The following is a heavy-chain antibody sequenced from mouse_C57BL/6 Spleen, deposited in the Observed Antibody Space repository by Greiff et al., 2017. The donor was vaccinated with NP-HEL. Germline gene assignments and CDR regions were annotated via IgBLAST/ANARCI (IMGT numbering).Heavy chain of an antibody. CDR2: IDIGNGYT. V-gene: IGHV1-58*01. Sequence: EVQLQQSGAELVRPGSSVKMSCKTSGYTFTSYGINWVKQRPGQGLEWIGYIDIGNGYTEYNEKFKGKATLTSDTSSSTAYMQLSSLTSEDSAIYFCARQSNTELFDYWGKGTTLTVSA. D-gene: IGHD1-1*01. J-gene: IGHJ2*01. CDR1: GYTFTSYG. CDR3: ARQSNTELFDY.